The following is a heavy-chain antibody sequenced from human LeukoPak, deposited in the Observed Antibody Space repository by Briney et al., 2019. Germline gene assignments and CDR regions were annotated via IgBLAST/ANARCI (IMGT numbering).Heavy chain of an antibody. Sequence: ASVRVSCKVSGYTLTELSMHWVRQAPGKGLEWMGGFDPEDGETIYAQKFQGRVTMTEDTSTDTAYMELSSLRSEDTAVYYCATVPFMVRGASGAFDIWGQGTMVTVSS. CDR3: ATVPFMVRGASGAFDI. D-gene: IGHD3-10*01. V-gene: IGHV1-24*01. CDR2: FDPEDGET. J-gene: IGHJ3*02. CDR1: GYTLTELS.